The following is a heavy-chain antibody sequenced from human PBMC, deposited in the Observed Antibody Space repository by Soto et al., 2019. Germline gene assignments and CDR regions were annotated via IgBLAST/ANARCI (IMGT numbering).Heavy chain of an antibody. Sequence: ASVKVSCKASGYTFTSYGISWVRQAPGQGLDWMGWISAYNGNTNYAQKLQGRVTMTTDTSTSTAYMELRSLRSDDTVVYYCARDRESGGRGWYSGTPFYMWGKGTMLTVSS. CDR2: ISAYNGNT. CDR3: ARDRESGGRGWYSGTPFYM. CDR1: GYTFTSYG. V-gene: IGHV1-18*01. J-gene: IGHJ4*01. D-gene: IGHD6-19*01.